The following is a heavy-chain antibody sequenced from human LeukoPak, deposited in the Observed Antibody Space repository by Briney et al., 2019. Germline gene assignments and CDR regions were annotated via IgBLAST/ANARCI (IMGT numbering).Heavy chain of an antibody. CDR1: GFTFSAYW. CDR2: IQQDGSEK. Sequence: GRSLRLSCAASGFTFSAYWMSWVRQAAGKGREWVANIQQDGSEKYYVDSVKGRFTISRNKAKNALDLQMNSLRAEDTAGYYCAKSLDVWGRGTTVTVSS. CDR3: AKSLDV. J-gene: IGHJ6*02. V-gene: IGHV3-7*01.